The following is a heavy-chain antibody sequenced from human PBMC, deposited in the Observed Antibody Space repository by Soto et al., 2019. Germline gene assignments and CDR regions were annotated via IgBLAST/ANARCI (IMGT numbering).Heavy chain of an antibody. CDR2: IYPGDSDT. V-gene: IGHV5-51*01. J-gene: IGHJ4*02. CDR1: GYSFTTYW. CDR3: ARSVSWIQLLSDYYFDY. D-gene: IGHD5-18*01. Sequence: PGESLKISCKGSGYSFTTYWIGWVRQMPGKGLEWMGIIYPGDSDTRYNPSFQGQVTISADKSISTAYLQWSSLKASDTAMYYCARSVSWIQLLSDYYFDYWGQGTLVTVSS.